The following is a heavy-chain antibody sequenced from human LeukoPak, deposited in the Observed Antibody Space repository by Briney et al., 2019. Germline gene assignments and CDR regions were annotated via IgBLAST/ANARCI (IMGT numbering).Heavy chain of an antibody. D-gene: IGHD2-21*02. CDR3: AKDHGRDCFNWFDP. V-gene: IGHV4-59*08. J-gene: IGHJ5*02. CDR2: IPYSGST. CDR1: GGSISSYY. Sequence: PSETLSLTCTVSGGSISSYYWSWIRQPPGKGLEWIGYIPYSGSTNYNPSLNSRVTISVDTSKNQFFLRLSPVAAGVTAVYYCAKDHGRDCFNWFDPWGQGTLVTVSS.